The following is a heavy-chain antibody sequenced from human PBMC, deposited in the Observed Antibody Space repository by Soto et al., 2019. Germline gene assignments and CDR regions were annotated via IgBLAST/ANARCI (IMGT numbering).Heavy chain of an antibody. D-gene: IGHD1-1*01. Sequence: ASVKVSCKASGYTFSTYALHWVRQAPGQGLEWMGWINGGNGHTRYSQKFKDRVTVSRDTPASTAYMELSGLRSEDTAVYYCARGKGMEENYYYYGMDVWGQGTTVTVSS. CDR1: GYTFSTYA. CDR2: INGGNGHT. J-gene: IGHJ6*02. V-gene: IGHV1-3*01. CDR3: ARGKGMEENYYYYGMDV.